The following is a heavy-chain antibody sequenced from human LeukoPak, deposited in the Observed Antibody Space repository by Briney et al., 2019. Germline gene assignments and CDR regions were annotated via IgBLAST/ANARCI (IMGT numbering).Heavy chain of an antibody. J-gene: IGHJ3*02. CDR2: ISATGGTI. V-gene: IGHV3-23*01. CDR3: VKDPNGDYIGAFDI. D-gene: IGHD4-17*01. Sequence: GGSLRLSCAASGFTFSSNGMNWVRQAPGKGLEWVSYISATGGTIYYADSVKGRFTISRDNSKNTLYLQMNSLRAEDTAVYYCVKDPNGDYIGAFDIWGQGTMVTVSS. CDR1: GFTFSSNG.